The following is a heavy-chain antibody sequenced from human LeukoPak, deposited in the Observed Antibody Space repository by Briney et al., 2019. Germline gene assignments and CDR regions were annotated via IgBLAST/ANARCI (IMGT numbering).Heavy chain of an antibody. D-gene: IGHD4-17*01. V-gene: IGHV3-23*01. CDR3: AREWGYDYGVA. CDR1: GFTFSSYA. CDR2: ISGSGGST. Sequence: GVSLRLSCAASGFTFSSYAMSWVRQAPGKGLEWVSAISGSGGSTYYADSVKGRFTISRDNAKNSLYLQMNSLRAEDTAVYYCAREWGYDYGVAWGQGTLVTVSS. J-gene: IGHJ5*02.